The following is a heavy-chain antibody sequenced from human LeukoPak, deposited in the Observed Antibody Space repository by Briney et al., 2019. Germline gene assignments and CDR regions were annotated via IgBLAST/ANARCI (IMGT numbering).Heavy chain of an antibody. CDR1: DGSISSYY. V-gene: IGHV4-59*01. Sequence: SETLSLTCTVSDGSISSYYWSWIRQPPGKGLEWIGYIYYSGSTNYNPSLKSRVTISVDTSKNQFSLKLSSVTAADTAVYYCARALKWENGWYRHFDYWGQGTLVTVSS. J-gene: IGHJ4*02. CDR2: IYYSGST. D-gene: IGHD6-19*01. CDR3: ARALKWENGWYRHFDY.